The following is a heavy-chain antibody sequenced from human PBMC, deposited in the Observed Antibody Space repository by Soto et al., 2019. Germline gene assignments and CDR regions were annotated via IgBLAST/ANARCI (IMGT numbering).Heavy chain of an antibody. D-gene: IGHD3-9*01. CDR1: GGTFNNYG. V-gene: IGHV1-69*01. CDR3: ASWDYDVLTGYSYDD. CDR2: IIPMIGRT. Sequence: QVQLVQSGAEVKKPGSLVKVSCKASGGTFNNYGMGWVRQAPGQGLEWMGGIIPMIGRTNYAQKFQGRLTLTADASRSTAYMELRSLRSDDTAVYYCASWDYDVLTGYSYDDWGQGTLVTVSS. J-gene: IGHJ4*02.